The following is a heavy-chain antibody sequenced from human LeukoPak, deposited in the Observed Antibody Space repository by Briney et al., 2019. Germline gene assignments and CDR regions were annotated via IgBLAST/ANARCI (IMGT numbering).Heavy chain of an antibody. CDR1: GGSFSGYY. V-gene: IGHV4-59*08. CDR3: ARPVSSSYAFDI. D-gene: IGHD6-19*01. Sequence: PSETLSLTCAVYGGSFSGYYWSWIRQPPGKGLEWIGYIYYSGSTKYNPSLKSRVTISVDTSKNQFSLKLSSVTAADTAVYYCARPVSSSYAFDIWGQGTMVTVSS. CDR2: IYYSGST. J-gene: IGHJ3*02.